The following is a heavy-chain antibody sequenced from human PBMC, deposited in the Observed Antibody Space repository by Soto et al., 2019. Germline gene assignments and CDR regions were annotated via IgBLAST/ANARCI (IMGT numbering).Heavy chain of an antibody. Sequence: EVQLVESGGGLVQPGGSLRLSCVASGFTFSSYWMHWVRQAPGKGLVWFSSISNDGSSIYADPVKGRFTISRDNAKNTLYLQMNSLRAEDTAVYYCARLPNKSPQNWDQGTLVIVSP. CDR2: ISNDGSS. CDR1: GFTFSSYW. J-gene: IGHJ1*01. V-gene: IGHV3-74*01. CDR3: ARLPNKSPQN.